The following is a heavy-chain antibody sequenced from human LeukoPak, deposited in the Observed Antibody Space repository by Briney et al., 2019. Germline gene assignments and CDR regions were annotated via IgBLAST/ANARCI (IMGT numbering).Heavy chain of an antibody. D-gene: IGHD1-26*01. Sequence: GGSLRLSCAASGFTFSSYGMSWVRQAPGKGLEWVSGINWNGDSTGYADSVKGRFTISRDNAKNSLYLQMNSLRAEDTALYYCASGGIYYGAAFDFWGQGSLVTVSA. CDR3: ASGGIYYGAAFDF. CDR2: INWNGDST. CDR1: GFTFSSYG. V-gene: IGHV3-20*04. J-gene: IGHJ4*02.